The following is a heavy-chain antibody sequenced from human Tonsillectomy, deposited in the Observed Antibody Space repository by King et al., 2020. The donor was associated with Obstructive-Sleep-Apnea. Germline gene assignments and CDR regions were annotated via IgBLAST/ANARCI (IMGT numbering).Heavy chain of an antibody. CDR1: GGSISSYY. D-gene: IGHD3-16*01. Sequence: VQLQESGPGLVKPSETLSLTCTVSGGSISSYYWSWIRQPPGKGLEWIGYIYYSGSTNYNPSLKSRVTILVDTSRKQFSLMLSSVTAADKAGYYCARAPQTAIRGFYYLDSWGQGTLVTVSS. J-gene: IGHJ4*02. CDR3: ARAPQTAIRGFYYLDS. V-gene: IGHV4-59*01. CDR2: IYYSGST.